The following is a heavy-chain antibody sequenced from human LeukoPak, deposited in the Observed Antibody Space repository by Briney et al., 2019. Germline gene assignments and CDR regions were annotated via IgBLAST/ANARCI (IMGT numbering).Heavy chain of an antibody. D-gene: IGHD4-17*01. CDR3: ARQGMTTATFDY. Sequence: PSETLSLTCTVSGGSISSSSYYWGWIRQPPGKGLEWIGSIYYSGSTNYNPSLKSRVTISVDTSKNQFSLKLSSVTAADAAVYYCARQGMTTATFDYWGQGTLVTVSS. V-gene: IGHV4-39*01. J-gene: IGHJ4*02. CDR1: GGSISSSSYY. CDR2: IYYSGST.